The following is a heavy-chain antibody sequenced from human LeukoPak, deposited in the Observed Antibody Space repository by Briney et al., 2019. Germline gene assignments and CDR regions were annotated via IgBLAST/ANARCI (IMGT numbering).Heavy chain of an antibody. D-gene: IGHD6-6*01. V-gene: IGHV1-69*05. CDR2: IIPIFGTA. J-gene: IGHJ6*03. CDR3: ASRIAARPNYYYYMDV. CDR1: GGTFSSYA. Sequence: ASVKVSCKASGGTFSSYAISWVRQAPGQGLEWMGRIIPIFGTANYAQKFQGRVTITTDESTSTAYMELSSLRSEDTAVYYCASRIAARPNYYYYMDVWGKGTTVTVPS.